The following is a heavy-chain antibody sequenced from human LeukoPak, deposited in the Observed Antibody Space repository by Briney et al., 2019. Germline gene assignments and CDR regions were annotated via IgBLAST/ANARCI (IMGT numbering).Heavy chain of an antibody. J-gene: IGHJ4*02. CDR1: GFTFSSYW. CDR2: IKQDGSEK. CDR3: ARDLNNSGRGPGTL. Sequence: GGSLRLSCAASGFTFSSYWMSWVRQAPGKGLEWVANIKQDGSEKYYVDSVKGRFTISRDNAKNSLYLQMNSLRAEDTAVYYCARDLNNSGRGPGTLWGQGTLVTVSS. D-gene: IGHD6-19*01. V-gene: IGHV3-7*01.